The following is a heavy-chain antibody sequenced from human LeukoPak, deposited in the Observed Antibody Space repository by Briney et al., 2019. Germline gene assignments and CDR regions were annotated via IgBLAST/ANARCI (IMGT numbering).Heavy chain of an antibody. V-gene: IGHV3-30-3*01. J-gene: IGHJ3*02. Sequence: SCKASGGTFSSYAMHWVRQAPGKGLEWVAVISYDGSNKYYADSVKGRFTISRDNAKNSLYLQMNSLRAEDTAVYYCARVVTMIVVVTNDAFDIWGQGTMVTVSS. CDR2: ISYDGSNK. D-gene: IGHD3-22*01. CDR3: ARVVTMIVVVTNDAFDI. CDR1: GGTFSSYA.